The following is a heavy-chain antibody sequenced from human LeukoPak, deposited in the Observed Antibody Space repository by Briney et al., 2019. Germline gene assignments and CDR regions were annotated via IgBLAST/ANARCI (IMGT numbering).Heavy chain of an antibody. D-gene: IGHD3-22*01. CDR1: GDSISRSSYY. CDR3: ARRSGSGYYFFDY. J-gene: IGHJ4*02. CDR2: ISYSGSM. Sequence: SETLSLTCTVSGDSISRSSYYWGWIRQPPGKGLEWIGSISYSGSMYYNPSLKSRVTISVDTSKNQFSLKLSSVTAADTAVYYCARRSGSGYYFFDYWGQGTLVTVSS. V-gene: IGHV4-39*01.